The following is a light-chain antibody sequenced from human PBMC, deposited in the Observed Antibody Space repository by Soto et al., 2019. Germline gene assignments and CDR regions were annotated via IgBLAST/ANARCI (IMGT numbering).Light chain of an antibody. CDR2: KVS. V-gene: IGKV2-30*01. CDR3: MQGPRWPPIT. CDR1: QSLVYSDGNTY. Sequence: DVVMTQSPLSLSVTLGQPASISCRSSQSLVYSDGNTYLNWFQQRPGQSPRRLVYKVSNRDSGVPDRFSGSGSGTDFTLKISRVEAEYVGVYYCMQGPRWPPITFGQGTRLEIK. J-gene: IGKJ5*01.